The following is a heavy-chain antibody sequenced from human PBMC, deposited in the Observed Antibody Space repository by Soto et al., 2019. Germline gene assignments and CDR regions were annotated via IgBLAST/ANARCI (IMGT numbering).Heavy chain of an antibody. V-gene: IGHV3-15*07. CDR1: GSTFSNAW. D-gene: IGHD2-15*01. CDR3: TTDLSVVVVAASFPSGY. Sequence: GGSLRLSCAASGSTFSNAWMNWVRQAPGKGLEWVGRIKSKTDGGTTDYAAPVKGRFTISRDDSKNTLYLQMNSLKTEDTAVYYCTTDLSVVVVAASFPSGYWGQGTLVTVSS. CDR2: IKSKTDGGTT. J-gene: IGHJ4*02.